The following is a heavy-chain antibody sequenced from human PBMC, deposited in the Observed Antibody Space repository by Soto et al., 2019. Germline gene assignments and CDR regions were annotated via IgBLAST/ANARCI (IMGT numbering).Heavy chain of an antibody. Sequence: QVQLVQSGADMKKPGASVKVSCKASGYTFTTYEINWVRQVPGQGLEWMGWMSPSSGNTGYVDQFRGRVTMTSDTSMTTAYMEVRSLTSDDTAVYYCARVGGQLFGDHGLDVWGQGTTVIVSS. V-gene: IGHV1-8*01. D-gene: IGHD3-10*01. CDR2: MSPSSGNT. J-gene: IGHJ6*02. CDR3: ARVGGQLFGDHGLDV. CDR1: GYTFTTYE.